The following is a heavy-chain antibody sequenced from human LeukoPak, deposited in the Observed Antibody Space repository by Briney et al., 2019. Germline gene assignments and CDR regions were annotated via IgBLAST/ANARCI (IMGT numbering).Heavy chain of an antibody. Sequence: GGSLRLSCAASGFTFSSYGMSWVRQAPGKGLEWVSAISGSGGSTYYADSVKGRFTISRDNAKNSLYLQMNSLRAEDTALYYCAKDYGPLSSYWGQGTLVTVSS. CDR3: AKDYGPLSSY. V-gene: IGHV3-23*01. CDR1: GFTFSSYG. J-gene: IGHJ4*02. CDR2: ISGSGGST. D-gene: IGHD4-17*01.